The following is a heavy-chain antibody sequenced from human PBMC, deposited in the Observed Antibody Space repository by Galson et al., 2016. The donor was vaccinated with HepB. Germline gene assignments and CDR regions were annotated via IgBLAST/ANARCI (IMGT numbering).Heavy chain of an antibody. V-gene: IGHV1-69*13. D-gene: IGHD3-10*01. CDR2: IIPMFGTA. Sequence: SVKVSCKAFGGTFSSYVISWVRQAPVQRLEWMGGIIPMFGTANSAQKFQGSVTITADQSTRTAYMELSSLRSEDTAVYYYARERITMLRGVITGNYYYYGMDVWGQGTTVTVSS. J-gene: IGHJ6*02. CDR1: GGTFSSYV. CDR3: ARERITMLRGVITGNYYYYGMDV.